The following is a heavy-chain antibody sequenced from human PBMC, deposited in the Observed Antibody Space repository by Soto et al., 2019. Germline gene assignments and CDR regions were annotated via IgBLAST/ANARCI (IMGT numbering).Heavy chain of an antibody. Sequence: QVQLQESGPGLVKPSQTLSLTCTVSGGSISSGGYYWSWIRQHPGKGLEWIGYIYYSGSTYYNPSLKSRVTRSVDTSKNQFSLKLSSVTAADTAVYYCARGARVVVVVAATSYYYYGMDVWGQGTTVTVSS. CDR1: GGSISSGGYY. J-gene: IGHJ6*02. D-gene: IGHD2-15*01. CDR3: ARGARVVVVVAATSYYYYGMDV. V-gene: IGHV4-31*03. CDR2: IYYSGST.